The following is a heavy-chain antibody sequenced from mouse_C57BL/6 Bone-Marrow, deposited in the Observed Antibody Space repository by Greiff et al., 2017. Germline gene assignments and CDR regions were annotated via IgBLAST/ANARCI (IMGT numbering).Heavy chain of an antibody. CDR1: GYTFTSYW. CDR3: TRETVVAYYYAMDY. V-gene: IGHV1-5*01. Sequence: EVQLVESGTVLARPGASVKMSCKTSGYTFTSYWMHWVKQRPGQGLEWIGAIYPGNSDTSYNQKFKGKAKLSAVTSASTAYMELSSLPNEDSAVYYCTRETVVAYYYAMDYWGQGTSVTVSS. D-gene: IGHD1-1*01. CDR2: IYPGNSDT. J-gene: IGHJ4*01.